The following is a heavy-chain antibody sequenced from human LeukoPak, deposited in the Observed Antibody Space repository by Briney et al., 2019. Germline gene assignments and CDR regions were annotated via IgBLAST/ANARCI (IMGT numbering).Heavy chain of an antibody. CDR1: GYTFTSYG. J-gene: IGHJ5*02. Sequence: ASVKVSCKASGYTFTSYGISWVRQAPGQGLEWMGWISAYNGNTNYAQKLQGRVTMTTDTSTSTAYMKLRSLRSDDTAVYYCARDLVVPAAIEGTPNWFDPWGQGTLVTVSS. CDR2: ISAYNGNT. V-gene: IGHV1-18*04. CDR3: ARDLVVPAAIEGTPNWFDP. D-gene: IGHD2-2*01.